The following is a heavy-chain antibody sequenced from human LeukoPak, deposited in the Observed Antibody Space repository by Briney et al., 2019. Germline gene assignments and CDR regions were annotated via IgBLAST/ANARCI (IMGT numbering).Heavy chain of an antibody. V-gene: IGHV3-74*01. CDR3: ARSAADAFDY. CDR1: GFTFRCYW. Sequence: PGGSLRLSCAASGFTFRCYWMHWVRQVPGKGLVWVSLVNSDGTTSHADSVKGRFTISRDNAKNTLFLQMNSLRAEDTAVYYCARSAADAFDYWGQGTLVTVSS. J-gene: IGHJ4*02. CDR2: VNSDGTT.